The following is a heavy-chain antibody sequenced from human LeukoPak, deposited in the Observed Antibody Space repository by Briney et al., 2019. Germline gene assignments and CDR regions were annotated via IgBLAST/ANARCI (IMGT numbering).Heavy chain of an antibody. D-gene: IGHD5-18*01. V-gene: IGHV3-7*01. CDR2: IKQDGSEK. CDR3: ARDSRGYSYALDY. J-gene: IGHJ4*02. CDR1: GFTFSSYW. Sequence: GGSLRLSCAASGFTFSSYWMSWVRQAPGKGLEWVANIKQDGSEKYYADSVKGRFTISRDNAKNSLYLQMNSLRAEDTAVYYCARDSRGYSYALDYWGQGTLVTVSS.